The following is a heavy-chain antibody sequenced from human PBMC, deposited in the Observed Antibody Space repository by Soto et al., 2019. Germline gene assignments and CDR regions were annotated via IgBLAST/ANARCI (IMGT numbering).Heavy chain of an antibody. CDR1: GGSFSGYY. J-gene: IGHJ4*02. D-gene: IGHD2-2*01. CDR3: ARCRRSSNSCYAPDFDS. CDR2: TNHSGST. Sequence: QVQLQQWGAGLLKPSETLSLTCAVYGGSFSGYYWSWIRQPPGKGLEWIGETNHSGSTNYNPSLKSRVTISLDTSKNQLSLKLSSVTAADTAVYYCARCRRSSNSCYAPDFDSWGQGTLVTVSS. V-gene: IGHV4-34*01.